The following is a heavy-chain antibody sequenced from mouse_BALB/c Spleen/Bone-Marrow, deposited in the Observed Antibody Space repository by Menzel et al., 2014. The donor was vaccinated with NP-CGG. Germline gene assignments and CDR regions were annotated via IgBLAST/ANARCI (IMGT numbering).Heavy chain of an antibody. CDR3: TRGGNWEDFDY. CDR1: GFAFSSFG. CDR2: ISSGSSPI. D-gene: IGHD4-1*01. Sequence: EVKLQESGGGLVQPGGSRKLSCAASGFAFSSFGMHWVRQAPEKGLEWVAYISSGSSPIFYADTVKGRFTISRDNPKNPLFRQMTSPRSEDTAIYYCTRGGNWEDFDYWGQGTTLTVSS. J-gene: IGHJ2*01. V-gene: IGHV5-17*02.